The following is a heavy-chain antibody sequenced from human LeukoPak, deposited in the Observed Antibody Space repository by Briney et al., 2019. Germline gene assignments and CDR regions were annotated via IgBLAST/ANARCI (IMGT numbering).Heavy chain of an antibody. CDR1: GGTFGSYA. CDR2: IIPIFGTA. D-gene: IGHD6-19*01. V-gene: IGHV1-69*01. J-gene: IGHJ4*02. Sequence: SVKVSCKASGGTFGSYAISWVRQAPGQGLEWMGGIIPIFGTANYAQKFQGRVTITADESTSTAYMELSSLRSEDTAVYYCARDLGVAVAGMGEFDYWGQGTLVTVSS. CDR3: ARDLGVAVAGMGEFDY.